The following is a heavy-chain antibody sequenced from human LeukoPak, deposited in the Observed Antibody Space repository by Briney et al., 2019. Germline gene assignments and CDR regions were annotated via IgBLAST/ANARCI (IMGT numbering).Heavy chain of an antibody. CDR3: VKSNGGFYDILTGYPDY. CDR1: GFTFSSYA. J-gene: IGHJ4*02. D-gene: IGHD3-9*01. V-gene: IGHV3-30-3*02. Sequence: GRSLRLSCAASGFTFSSYAMHWVRQAPGKGLEWVAVISYDGSNKYYADSVKGRFTISRDNSKNTLYLQMSSLRAEDTAVYYCVKSNGGFYDILTGYPDYWGQGTLVTVSS. CDR2: ISYDGSNK.